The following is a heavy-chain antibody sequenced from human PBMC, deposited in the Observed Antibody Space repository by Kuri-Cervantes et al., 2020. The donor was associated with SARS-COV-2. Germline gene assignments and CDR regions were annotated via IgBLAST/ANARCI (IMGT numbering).Heavy chain of an antibody. Sequence: SETLSLTCTVSGGSINNYNYYWAWIRQPPGKGLEWIGHVFHSGSPFYNPSLQSRLAISADVYKNQFSLEVRSATATDTAVYYCARLARWSDLHWFDPWGRGTLVTVSS. CDR3: ARLARWSDLHWFDP. CDR2: VFHSGSP. CDR1: GGSINNYNYY. D-gene: IGHD4-23*01. J-gene: IGHJ5*02. V-gene: IGHV4-39*01.